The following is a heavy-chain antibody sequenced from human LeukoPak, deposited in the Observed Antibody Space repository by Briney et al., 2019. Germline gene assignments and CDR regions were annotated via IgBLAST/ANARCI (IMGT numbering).Heavy chain of an antibody. J-gene: IGHJ5*02. CDR1: GYTFTSYY. Sequence: ASVKVSCKASGYTFTSYYMHWERQAPGQGLEWMGWINPTSGATNYAQRFQGRVTMTRDTSISTAYMELSRLRSDDTAVYYCAKDSADFVVVPAALWGNCFDPWGQGTLVTVSS. V-gene: IGHV1-2*02. CDR2: INPTSGAT. CDR3: AKDSADFVVVPAALWGNCFDP. D-gene: IGHD2-2*01.